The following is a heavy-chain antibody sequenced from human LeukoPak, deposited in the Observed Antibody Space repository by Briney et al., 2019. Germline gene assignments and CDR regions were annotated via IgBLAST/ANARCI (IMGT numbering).Heavy chain of an antibody. CDR1: AGAINKYY. J-gene: IGHJ4*02. V-gene: IGHV4-59*01. CDR2: IYYSGST. CDR3: ARAGWELLSYFDY. D-gene: IGHD1-26*01. Sequence: PSETLSLTCTVSAGAINKYYWNWIRQPPGKGLEWIGYIYYSGSTNYNPSLKSRVTISVDTSKNQFSLQLTSVTAADTALYYCARAGWELLSYFDYWGQGTLVTVSS.